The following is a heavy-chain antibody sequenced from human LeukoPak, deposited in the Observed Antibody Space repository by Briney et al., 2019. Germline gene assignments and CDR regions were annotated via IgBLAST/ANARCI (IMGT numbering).Heavy chain of an antibody. D-gene: IGHD3-22*01. Sequence: ASVKVSCKVSGYTLTELSMHWVRQAPGKGLEWMGGFDPEDGETIYAQKFQGRVTMTEDTSTDTAYMELSSLRSEDTAVYYCATLPPTYYYDSSGYSPTLLDPWGQGTLVTVSS. CDR3: ATLPPTYYYDSSGYSPTLLDP. CDR2: FDPEDGET. V-gene: IGHV1-24*01. CDR1: GYTLTELS. J-gene: IGHJ5*02.